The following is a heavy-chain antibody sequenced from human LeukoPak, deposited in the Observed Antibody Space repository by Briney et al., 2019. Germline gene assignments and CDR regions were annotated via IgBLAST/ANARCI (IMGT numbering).Heavy chain of an antibody. Sequence: ASVKVSCKASGYTFTAYYMHWVRQAPGQGLEWMGWINPNSGDTNSSQKLQDRVTLTRDTSISTAYMELSSLTSDDTAVYYCARAYGSGASYHPDYWGQGTLVTVSS. V-gene: IGHV1-2*02. J-gene: IGHJ4*02. CDR1: GYTFTAYY. CDR3: ARAYGSGASYHPDY. D-gene: IGHD3-10*01. CDR2: INPNSGDT.